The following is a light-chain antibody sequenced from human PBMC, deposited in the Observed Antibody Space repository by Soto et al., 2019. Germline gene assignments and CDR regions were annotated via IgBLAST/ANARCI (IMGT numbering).Light chain of an antibody. V-gene: IGKV1-39*01. CDR2: AAS. CDR1: QSISRH. Sequence: DIQMTQSPSSLSASLGDRVTITCRASQSISRHLNWYQQKPGKAPRLLIYAASSLQSGVPSRFSGSGSGTDFILTITSLQPEDSATYYCQQTYNIPRTFGPGTKVDIK. J-gene: IGKJ3*01. CDR3: QQTYNIPRT.